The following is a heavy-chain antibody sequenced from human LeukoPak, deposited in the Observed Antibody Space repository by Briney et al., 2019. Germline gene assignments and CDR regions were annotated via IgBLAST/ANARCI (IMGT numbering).Heavy chain of an antibody. CDR2: IGGDGTT. CDR3: AKGPYGLGIYYGMDV. V-gene: IGHV3-23*01. CDR1: GFSFSNCG. Sequence: GGSLRLSCATSGFSFSNCGMSWVRQAPGKGLQWLSVIGGDGTTYYADSVRGRFTVSRDNSENTLYLQMNSLRAEDTAVYYCAKGPYGLGIYYGMDVWGQGTTVTV. D-gene: IGHD3-10*01. J-gene: IGHJ6*02.